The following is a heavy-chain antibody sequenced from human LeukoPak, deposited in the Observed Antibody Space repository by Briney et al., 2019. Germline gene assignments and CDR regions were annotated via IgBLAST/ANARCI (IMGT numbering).Heavy chain of an antibody. J-gene: IGHJ4*02. CDR1: GFTFSSYA. V-gene: IGHV3-23*01. Sequence: PGGSLRLYCAASGFTFSSYAMSWVRQAPGKGLQWVSDISGSGGSTYYADSVKGRFTISRDNSKNTVYLQMNSLRAEDTAVYYCAKGDYYDSSGYHVYWGQGTLVTVSS. D-gene: IGHD3-22*01. CDR2: ISGSGGST. CDR3: AKGDYYDSSGYHVY.